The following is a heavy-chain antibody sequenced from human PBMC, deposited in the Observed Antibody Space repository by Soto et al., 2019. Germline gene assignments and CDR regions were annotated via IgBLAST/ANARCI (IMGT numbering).Heavy chain of an antibody. CDR1: GGTFSSYA. V-gene: IGHV1-69*01. CDR2: IIPIFGTA. D-gene: IGHD6-13*01. J-gene: IGHJ4*02. CDR3: ARGTIAAAKVTDFDY. Sequence: QVQLVQSGAEVKKPGSSVKVSCKASGGTFSSYAISWVRQAPGQGLEWMGGIIPIFGTANYAQKFQGRVKITADESTSTAYMELSSLTSEDTAVYYCARGTIAAAKVTDFDYWGQGTLVTVSS.